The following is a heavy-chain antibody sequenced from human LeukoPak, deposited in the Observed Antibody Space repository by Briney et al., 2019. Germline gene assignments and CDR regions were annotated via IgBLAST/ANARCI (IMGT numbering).Heavy chain of an antibody. D-gene: IGHD3-22*01. CDR3: ARSPPPRRYYYDTSGYLFDY. CDR2: IYYTGST. Sequence: SETLSLTCTVSGGSISSYYWSWIRQPPGKGLEWIGYIYYTGSTNYNPSLKSRVTMSVDTSKNQFSLKLNSVTAADTAVYYCARSPPPRRYYYDTSGYLFDYWGQGTLVTVSS. J-gene: IGHJ4*02. V-gene: IGHV4-59*12. CDR1: GGSISSYY.